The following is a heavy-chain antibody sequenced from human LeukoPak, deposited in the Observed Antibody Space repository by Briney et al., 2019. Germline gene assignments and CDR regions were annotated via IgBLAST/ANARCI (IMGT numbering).Heavy chain of an antibody. CDR2: ISRHNGNT. CDR1: GYSFTSFG. V-gene: IGHV1-18*01. CDR3: ARHYLGSRSEDY. D-gene: IGHD3-10*01. Sequence: ASVKVSCKASGYSFTSFGITWVRQAPGQGLEWMGWISRHNGNTDYAQRFRGRVTLTIDTSTTTADLELRNLIPDDTAVYYCARHYLGSRSEDYWGQGTLVSVSS. J-gene: IGHJ4*02.